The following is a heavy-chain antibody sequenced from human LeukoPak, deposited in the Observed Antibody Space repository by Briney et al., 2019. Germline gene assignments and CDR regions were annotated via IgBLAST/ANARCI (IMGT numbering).Heavy chain of an antibody. CDR2: ISSSGSTI. D-gene: IGHD1-26*01. Sequence: GGSLRLSCAASGFPFSTYAMNWVRQAPGKGLEWVSYISSSGSTIYYADSVKGRFTISRDNAKNSLYLQMNSLRAEDTAVYYCARSSGSYWGVDYWGQGTLVTVSS. J-gene: IGHJ4*02. V-gene: IGHV3-48*03. CDR3: ARSSGSYWGVDY. CDR1: GFPFSTYA.